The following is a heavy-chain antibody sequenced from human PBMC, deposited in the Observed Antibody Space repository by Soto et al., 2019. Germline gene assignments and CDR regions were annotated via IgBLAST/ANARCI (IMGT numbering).Heavy chain of an antibody. Sequence: PGESLKISCKASGYSFTSYWIGWARQMPGKDLEWMGIMYPGDSDIRYSPSFQGQVTISADKSISTAYLQWSSLKASDTAMYYCARQGGYCISTRCFFYGMDVWGQGTTVTVSS. CDR2: MYPGDSDI. CDR3: ARQGGYCISTRCFFYGMDV. D-gene: IGHD2-2*01. CDR1: GYSFTSYW. J-gene: IGHJ6*02. V-gene: IGHV5-51*01.